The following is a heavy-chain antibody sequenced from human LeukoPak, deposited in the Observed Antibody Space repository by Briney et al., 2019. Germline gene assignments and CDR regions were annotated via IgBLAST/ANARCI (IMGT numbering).Heavy chain of an antibody. V-gene: IGHV3-23*01. CDR1: GFTFSSYA. D-gene: IGHD3-22*01. CDR3: AKDPENGYYDSSGLSYYFDY. Sequence: GGSLRLSCAASGFTFSSYAMSWVRQAPGKGLEWVSAISGSGGSTYYADSVKGRFTISRDNSKNTLYLQMNSLRAEDTAVYYRAKDPENGYYDSSGLSYYFDYWGQGTLVTVSS. CDR2: ISGSGGST. J-gene: IGHJ4*02.